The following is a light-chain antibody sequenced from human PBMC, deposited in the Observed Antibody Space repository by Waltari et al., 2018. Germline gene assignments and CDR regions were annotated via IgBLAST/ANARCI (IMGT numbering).Light chain of an antibody. J-gene: IGKJ2*03. V-gene: IGKV3-20*01. Sequence: VILTQSPATLSLSPGERATLSCRASQSVSSYLAWYQQKPGQAPRHLIYGASSRASGIPYRFSGSGSGTDFTLTISSLAPEDFAVYYCQKYSISPYSFGQGTKVEIK. CDR3: QKYSISPYS. CDR1: QSVSSY. CDR2: GAS.